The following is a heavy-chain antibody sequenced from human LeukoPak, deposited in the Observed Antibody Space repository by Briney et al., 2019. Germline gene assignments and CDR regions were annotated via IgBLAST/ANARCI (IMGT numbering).Heavy chain of an antibody. CDR1: GYTFTGYY. V-gene: IGHV1-2*02. CDR2: INPNSGYT. D-gene: IGHD3-22*01. CDR3: AREEANTRIHFDY. J-gene: IGHJ4*02. Sequence: GASVKVSCKASGYTFTGYYIHWVRQAPGQGLEWMGYINPNSGYTNYAQKFQDRVTVTRDTSISTAYMELSRLRSDDTAVYYCAREEANTRIHFDYWGQGTLVNVSS.